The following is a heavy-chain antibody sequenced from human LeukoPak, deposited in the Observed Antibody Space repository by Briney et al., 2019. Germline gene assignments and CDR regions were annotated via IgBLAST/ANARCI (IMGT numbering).Heavy chain of an antibody. D-gene: IGHD3-10*01. CDR2: ISSSSSYT. CDR3: AKPLSGSYYNAGWYFDY. CDR1: GFTFSDYY. V-gene: IGHV3-11*03. Sequence: GGSLRLSCAASGFTFSDYYMSWIRQAPGKGLEWVSYISSSSSYTNYADSVKGRFTISRDNAKNSLYLQMNSLRAEDTALYYCAKPLSGSYYNAGWYFDYWGQGTLVTVSS. J-gene: IGHJ4*02.